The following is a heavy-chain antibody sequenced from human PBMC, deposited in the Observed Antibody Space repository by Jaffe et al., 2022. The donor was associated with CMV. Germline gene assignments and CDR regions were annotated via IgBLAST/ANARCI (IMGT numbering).Heavy chain of an antibody. V-gene: IGHV1-69*01. CDR2: IIPIFGTA. CDR3: ASGEGYSSSSFYYYGMDV. Sequence: QVQLVQSGAEVKKPGSSVKVSCKASGGTFSSYAISWVRQAPGQGLEWMGGIIPIFGTANYAQKFQGRVTITADESTSTAYMELSSLRSEDTAVYYCASGEGYSSSSFYYYGMDVWGQGTTVTVSS. D-gene: IGHD6-6*01. J-gene: IGHJ6*02. CDR1: GGTFSSYA.